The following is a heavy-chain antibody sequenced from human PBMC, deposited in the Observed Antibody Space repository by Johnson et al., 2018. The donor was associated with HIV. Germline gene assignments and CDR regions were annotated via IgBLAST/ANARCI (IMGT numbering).Heavy chain of an antibody. D-gene: IGHD3-9*01. CDR2: ISYDGSNK. CDR3: AKDLRVFDWFNAYDAFDI. CDR1: GFTFSSYA. J-gene: IGHJ3*02. Sequence: QVQLVESGGGVVQPGRSLRLSCAASGFTFSSYAMHWVRQAPGKGLEWVAVISYDGSNKYYADSVKGRFTISRDNSKNTLYLQMNSLRAYDTAVYYCAKDLRVFDWFNAYDAFDIWGQGTMVTVSS. V-gene: IGHV3-30*04.